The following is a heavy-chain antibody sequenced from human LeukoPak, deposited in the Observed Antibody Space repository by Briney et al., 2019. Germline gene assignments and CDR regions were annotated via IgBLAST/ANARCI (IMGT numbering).Heavy chain of an antibody. V-gene: IGHV3-21*01. Sequence: PGGSLRLSCAASGFTFSSYSMNWVRQAPGKGLEWVSPISSSSGYIYYADSVKGRFTISRDNAKNSLYLQMNSLRAEDTAVYYCARASRKLYYFDYWGQGTLVTVSS. D-gene: IGHD4-23*01. CDR3: ARASRKLYYFDY. CDR1: GFTFSSYS. J-gene: IGHJ4*02. CDR2: ISSSSGYI.